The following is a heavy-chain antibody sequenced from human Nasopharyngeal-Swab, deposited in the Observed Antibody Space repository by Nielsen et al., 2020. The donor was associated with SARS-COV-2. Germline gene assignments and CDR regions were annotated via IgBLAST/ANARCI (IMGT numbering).Heavy chain of an antibody. CDR1: GGTFSSYA. Sequence: SVKVSCKASGGTFSSYAISWVRQAPGQGLEWMGGIIPIFGTANYAQKFQGRVTITADESTSTAYMELSSPRSEDTAVYYCARRYSGSYYRWFDPWGQGTLVTVSS. V-gene: IGHV1-69*13. CDR2: IIPIFGTA. CDR3: ARRYSGSYYRWFDP. D-gene: IGHD1-26*01. J-gene: IGHJ5*02.